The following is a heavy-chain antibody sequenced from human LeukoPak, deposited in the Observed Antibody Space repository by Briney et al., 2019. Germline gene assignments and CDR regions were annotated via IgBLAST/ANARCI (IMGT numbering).Heavy chain of an antibody. J-gene: IGHJ4*02. CDR1: GYSISSGYY. Sequence: SETLSLTCTVSGYSISSGYYWGWIRQPPGKGLEWMGYIYYSGSTNYNPSLKSRVTISVDTSKNQFSLKLSSVTATDTAVYYCARASSYGYFDYWGQGTLVTVSS. V-gene: IGHV4-61*01. CDR2: IYYSGST. CDR3: ARASSYGYFDY. D-gene: IGHD3-16*01.